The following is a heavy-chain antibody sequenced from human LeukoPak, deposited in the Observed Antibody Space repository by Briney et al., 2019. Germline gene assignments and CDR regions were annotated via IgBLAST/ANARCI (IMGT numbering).Heavy chain of an antibody. J-gene: IGHJ1*01. CDR3: ASTGYYGVAEYFQH. Sequence: ASETLSLTCTVSGGSISSGSYYWSWIRQPAGKGLEWIGRIHTSGSTNYNPSLKSRVTISVDTSKNQFSLKLSSVTAADTAVYYCASTGYYGVAEYFQHWGQGTLVTVSS. CDR2: IHTSGST. D-gene: IGHD3-10*01. CDR1: GGSISSGSYY. V-gene: IGHV4-61*02.